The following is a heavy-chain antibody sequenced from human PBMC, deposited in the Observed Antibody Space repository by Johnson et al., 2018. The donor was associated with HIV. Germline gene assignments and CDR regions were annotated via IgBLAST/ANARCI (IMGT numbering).Heavy chain of an antibody. J-gene: IGHJ3*02. Sequence: VQLMESGGGLVQPGGSLRLSCAASGFTFSSYAMSWVRQAPGKGLEWVSAISGSGGSTYYADSVKGRFTISRDNSKNPLYLQMNSLRAEDTAVYYCAREGDSSGMVFLDAFDIWGQGTMVTVSA. CDR1: GFTFSSYA. V-gene: IGHV3-23*01. CDR2: ISGSGGST. CDR3: AREGDSSGMVFLDAFDI. D-gene: IGHD3-22*01.